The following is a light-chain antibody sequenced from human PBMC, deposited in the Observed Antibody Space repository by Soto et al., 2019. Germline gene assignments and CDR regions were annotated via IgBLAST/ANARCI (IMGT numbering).Light chain of an antibody. Sequence: EIVLTQSPATLSLSPGERATLSCRASQSVSSYLAWYQQKPGQAPRLLIYDASNRATGIPARVSGSGSGTDFPLTISSLEAEDFAVYYCQQRSNWPPGTFGPGTKVDFK. J-gene: IGKJ3*01. CDR3: QQRSNWPPGT. CDR2: DAS. CDR1: QSVSSY. V-gene: IGKV3-11*01.